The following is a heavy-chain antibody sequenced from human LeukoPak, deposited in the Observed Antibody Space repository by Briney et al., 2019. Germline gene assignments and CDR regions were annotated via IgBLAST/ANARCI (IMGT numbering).Heavy chain of an antibody. CDR1: GFTFSSYA. CDR3: AKDRESSGWYNHFDY. CDR2: ISGSGGST. Sequence: TGGSLRLSCAASGFTFSSYAMSWVRQAPGKGLEWVSAISGSGGSTYYADSVKGRFTISRDNSKNTLYLQMNSLRAEDTAVYYCAKDRESSGWYNHFDYWGQGTLVTVSS. J-gene: IGHJ4*02. V-gene: IGHV3-23*01. D-gene: IGHD6-19*01.